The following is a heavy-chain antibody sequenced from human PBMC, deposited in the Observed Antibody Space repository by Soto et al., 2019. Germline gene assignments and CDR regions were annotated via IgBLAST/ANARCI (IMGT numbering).Heavy chain of an antibody. CDR2: IYYSGST. D-gene: IGHD6-13*01. J-gene: IGHJ5*02. CDR3: ARDAAGYSSSWTGNWFDP. CDR1: GGSISSYY. Sequence: SETLSLTCTVSGGSISSYYWSWTRQPPGKGLEWIGYIYYSGSTNYNPSLKSRVTISVDTSKNQFSLKLSSVTAADTAVYYCARDAAGYSSSWTGNWFDPCGQGTLVTVSS. V-gene: IGHV4-59*01.